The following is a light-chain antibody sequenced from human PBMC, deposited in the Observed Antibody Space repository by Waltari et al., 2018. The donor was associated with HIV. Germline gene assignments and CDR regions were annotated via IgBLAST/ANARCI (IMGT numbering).Light chain of an antibody. J-gene: IGLJ3*02. CDR1: SNNGDDYKY. CDR3: ASYISSSSPE. V-gene: IGLV2-14*01. CDR2: EDS. Sequence: QSALTQPASVSGSPGQSITISCTGTSNNGDDYKYVSWYQHHPGKAPKVIIYEDSHRHSGVSNRFSGSKSGNTASLTSSGLQPEDEADYFCASYISSSSPEFGGGTKVTVL.